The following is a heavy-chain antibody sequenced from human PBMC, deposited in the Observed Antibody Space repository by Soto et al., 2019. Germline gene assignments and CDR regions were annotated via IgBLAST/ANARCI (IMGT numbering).Heavy chain of an antibody. J-gene: IGHJ5*02. CDR2: VSGSGGTA. D-gene: IGHD6-19*01. V-gene: IGHV3-23*01. CDR3: ARCTVDTIVTSGWCHYLDP. CDR1: GFTFSSSA. Sequence: EVQLLDSGGGLVQPGGSLRLSCAASGFTFSSSAMSWVRQAPGKGLEWLSAVSGSGGTAYYADSVRGRFTISRDDPKNSLYLQLNSLRAEDTAIYFCARCTVDTIVTSGWCHYLDPWGQGTLVTVSS.